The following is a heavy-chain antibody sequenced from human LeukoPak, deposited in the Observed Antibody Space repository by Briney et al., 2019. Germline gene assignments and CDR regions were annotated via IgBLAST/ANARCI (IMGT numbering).Heavy chain of an antibody. CDR3: AEQTKSYGGDFDY. D-gene: IGHD4-23*01. V-gene: IGHV3-21*04. CDR1: GFTFSNYS. J-gene: IGHJ4*02. CDR2: ISSSSTYV. Sequence: GGSLRLSCAASGFTFSNYSMNWVRQAPGKGLEWVSSISSSSTYVYYADSVKGRFTISRDNAKNSLYLQMNSLRAEDTAVYYCAEQTKSYGGDFDYWGQGTLVTVSS.